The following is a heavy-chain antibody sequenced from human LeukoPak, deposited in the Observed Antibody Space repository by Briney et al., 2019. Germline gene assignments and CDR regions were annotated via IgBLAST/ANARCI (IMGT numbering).Heavy chain of an antibody. CDR2: ISGSGGTI. D-gene: IGHD1/OR15-1a*01. V-gene: IGHV3-48*03. J-gene: IGHJ3*02. CDR1: GFTFSSYE. CDR3: ARDEQRSGAFDI. Sequence: GGSLRLSCAASGFTFSSYEMNWVRQAPGKGLEWVAYISGSGGTIYYGDSVKGRFTISRNNAKNSLYLQINSLRAEDTAVYYCARDEQRSGAFDIWGQGTMVTVSS.